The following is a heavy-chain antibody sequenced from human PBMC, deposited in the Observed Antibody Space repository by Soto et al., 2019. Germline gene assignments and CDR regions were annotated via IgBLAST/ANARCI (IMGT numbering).Heavy chain of an antibody. D-gene: IGHD6-13*01. CDR3: ARGVRYRAAAAPYYYYGMDV. CDR1: GDSIIRSSFY. CDR2: VYFTGST. V-gene: IGHV4-39*01. Sequence: PSDTLSLTRTVSGDSIIRSSFYCGWIRQPPGKGLECIGIVYFTGSTNYNPSLKSRVTMSVDTSKNQFSLKLSSVTAADTAVYYCARGVRYRAAAAPYYYYGMDVWGQGTTVTVS. J-gene: IGHJ6*02.